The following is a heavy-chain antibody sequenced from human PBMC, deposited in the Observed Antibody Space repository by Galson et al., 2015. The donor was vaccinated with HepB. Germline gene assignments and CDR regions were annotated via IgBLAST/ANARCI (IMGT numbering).Heavy chain of an antibody. CDR3: AKGYGLFDS. CDR1: GFAFDTHA. Sequence: SLRLSCAASGFAFDTHAMSWVRQAPGRGLEWISGTSSKGYSTFYADSVKGRFTVSRDNSNNMLYLQMNSRRAEDAGLYFCAKGYGLFDSWGHGTMVTVS. CDR2: TSSKGYST. D-gene: IGHD5-18*01. V-gene: IGHV3-23*05. J-gene: IGHJ5*01.